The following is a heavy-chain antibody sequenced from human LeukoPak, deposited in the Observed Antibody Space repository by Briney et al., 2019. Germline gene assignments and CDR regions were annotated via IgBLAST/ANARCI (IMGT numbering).Heavy chain of an antibody. V-gene: IGHV3-23*01. Sequence: TGGSLRLSCAASGFTFSSYAMSWVRQAPGKGLEWVSAISGSGGSTYYADSVKGRFTISRDNSKNTLYLQMSSLRAEDTAVYYCAKAALDYDFWSGPPFNFDYWGQGTLVTVSS. D-gene: IGHD3-3*01. J-gene: IGHJ4*02. CDR2: ISGSGGST. CDR1: GFTFSSYA. CDR3: AKAALDYDFWSGPPFNFDY.